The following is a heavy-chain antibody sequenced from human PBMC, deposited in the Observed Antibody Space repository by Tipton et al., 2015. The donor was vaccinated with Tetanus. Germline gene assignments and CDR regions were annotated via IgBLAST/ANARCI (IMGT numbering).Heavy chain of an antibody. Sequence: TLSLTCTISGGSFGNFYWAWIRQPPGRGLEWIGYIYYSGSTNYDPSLKSRVTISLDTSKNQFSLKMSSVTAADTAMYYCARVWFGDLFGVGAFDIWGQGTMVTDSS. CDR1: GGSFGNFY. V-gene: IGHV4-59*01. J-gene: IGHJ3*02. CDR3: ARVWFGDLFGVGAFDI. D-gene: IGHD3-10*01. CDR2: IYYSGST.